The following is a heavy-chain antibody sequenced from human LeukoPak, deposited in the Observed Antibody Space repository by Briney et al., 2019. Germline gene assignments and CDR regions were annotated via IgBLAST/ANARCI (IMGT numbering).Heavy chain of an antibody. CDR1: GFTFSTYG. V-gene: IGHV3-23*01. J-gene: IGHJ4*02. D-gene: IGHD3-16*01. CDR2: ITGSGDGT. Sequence: GGSLRLSCAASGFTFSTYGVSWVRQAPGKRLEWVSAITGSGDGTKYADSVKGRFTISRDNSKNTVYLQMNSLRVEDTALYYCARRITATTPFDYWGQGTLVIVSS. CDR3: ARRITATTPFDY.